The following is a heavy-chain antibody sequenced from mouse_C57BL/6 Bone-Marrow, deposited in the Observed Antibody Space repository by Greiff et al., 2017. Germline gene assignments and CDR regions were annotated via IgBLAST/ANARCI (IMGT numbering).Heavy chain of an antibody. CDR2: INPYNGGT. D-gene: IGHD1-1*01. J-gene: IGHJ2*01. CDR3: ARYCYYGSSFFDY. CDR1: GYTFTDYY. V-gene: IGHV1-19*01. Sequence: EVKVVESGPVLVKPGASVKMSCKASGYTFTDYYMNWVKQSHGKSLEWIGVINPYNGGTSYNQKFKGKATLTVDKSSSTAYMELNSLTSEDSAVYYCARYCYYGSSFFDYWGQGTTLTVSS.